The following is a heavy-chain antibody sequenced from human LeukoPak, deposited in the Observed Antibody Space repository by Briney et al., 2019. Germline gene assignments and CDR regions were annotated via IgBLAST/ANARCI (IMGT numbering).Heavy chain of an antibody. V-gene: IGHV3-48*01. CDR1: GFTFSSYS. J-gene: IGHJ4*02. Sequence: GGSLRLSCAASGFTFSSYSMNWVRQAPGKGLEWVSYISSSSSTIYYADSVKGRFTISRDNAKNSLYLQMNSLRAEDTAVYYCAKTPHRQWLEYFDYWGQGTLVTVSS. CDR2: ISSSSSTI. D-gene: IGHD6-19*01. CDR3: AKTPHRQWLEYFDY.